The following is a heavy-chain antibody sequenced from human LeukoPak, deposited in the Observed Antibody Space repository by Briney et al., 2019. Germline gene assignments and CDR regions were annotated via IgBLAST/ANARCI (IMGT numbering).Heavy chain of an antibody. CDR1: GFTFGDYA. D-gene: IGHD3-3*01. J-gene: IGHJ4*02. CDR2: IRSKAYGGTT. CDR3: TRALLNYDFWSGYYYSFDY. Sequence: GGSLRLSCTASGFTFGDYAMSWVRQAPGKGLEWVGFIRSKAYGGTTEYAASVKGRFTISRDDSKSIAYLQMNSPKTEDTAVYYCTRALLNYDFWSGYYYSFDYWGQGTLVTVSS. V-gene: IGHV3-49*04.